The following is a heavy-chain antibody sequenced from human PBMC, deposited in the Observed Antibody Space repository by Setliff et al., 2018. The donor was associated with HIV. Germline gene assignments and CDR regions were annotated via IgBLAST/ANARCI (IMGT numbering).Heavy chain of an antibody. CDR3: ATEGPPPRTSDFEY. Sequence: ASVKVSCKASGYTFTSYGISWVRQAPGQGLEWMGWISPYNGSTFYPQKFQARVTMTADTSTDTAYMELSSVRSEDTAVYYCATEGPPPRTSDFEYWGQGTLVTVSS. J-gene: IGHJ4*02. V-gene: IGHV1-18*01. CDR1: GYTFTSYG. CDR2: ISPYNGST. D-gene: IGHD1-1*01.